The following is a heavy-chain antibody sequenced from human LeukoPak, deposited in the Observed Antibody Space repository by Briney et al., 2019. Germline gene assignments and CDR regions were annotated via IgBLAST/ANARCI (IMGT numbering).Heavy chain of an antibody. D-gene: IGHD3-3*01. CDR1: GGSISSGDYY. CDR3: ARDYDFWSGFNWFDP. J-gene: IGHJ5*02. CDR2: IYYSGST. Sequence: SETLSLTCTVSGGSISSGDYYWSWIRQPPGKGLEWIGYIYYSGSTYYNPSLKSRVTISVDTSMNQFSLKLSSVTAADTAVYYCARDYDFWSGFNWFDPWGQGTLVTVSS. V-gene: IGHV4-30-4*08.